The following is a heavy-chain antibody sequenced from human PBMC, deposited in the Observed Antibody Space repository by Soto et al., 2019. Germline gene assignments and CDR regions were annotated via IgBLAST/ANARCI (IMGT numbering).Heavy chain of an antibody. Sequence: SVNVSCKASGGTFSSYAISWVLQAPGEGLEWMGGIIPIFGTANYAQKFQGRVTITADESTSTAYMELSSLRSEDTAVYYCASASLYYDSSGYWYFDLWCSGTLVTVSS. CDR3: ASASLYYDSSGYWYFDL. D-gene: IGHD3-22*01. V-gene: IGHV1-69*13. CDR1: GGTFSSYA. CDR2: IIPIFGTA. J-gene: IGHJ2*01.